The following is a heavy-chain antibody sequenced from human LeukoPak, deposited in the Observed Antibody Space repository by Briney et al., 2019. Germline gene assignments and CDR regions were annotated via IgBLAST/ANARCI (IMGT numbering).Heavy chain of an antibody. V-gene: IGHV3-48*02. CDR2: ISSTSGTI. Sequence: GGSLRPSCAASGFIFRSHTMNWVRQGPGKGLEWVSYISSTSGTIYYADSVKGRFTISRDNAKNSLYLQMNSLRDEDTAVYYCARDYYGMDVWGQGTTVTVSS. CDR1: GFIFRSHT. J-gene: IGHJ6*02. CDR3: ARDYYGMDV.